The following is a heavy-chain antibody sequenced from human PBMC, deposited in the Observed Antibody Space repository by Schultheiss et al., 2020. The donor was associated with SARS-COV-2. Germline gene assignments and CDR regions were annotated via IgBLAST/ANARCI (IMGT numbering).Heavy chain of an antibody. V-gene: IGHV1-2*02. J-gene: IGHJ4*02. CDR3: ARDGGHSSPSTFDY. CDR1: GYPFADYY. CDR2: IVPRSGGT. Sequence: ASVKVSCKASGYPFADYYVHWVRQAPGQGGFEWMGWIVPRSGGTVFAQKFQGRVTMTTATSVSTVYMQLSRLTSDDTAVYYCARDGGHSSPSTFDYWGQGTLVTVSS. D-gene: IGHD6-13*01.